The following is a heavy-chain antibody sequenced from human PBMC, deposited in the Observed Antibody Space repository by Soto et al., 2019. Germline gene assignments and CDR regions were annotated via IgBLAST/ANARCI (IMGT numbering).Heavy chain of an antibody. Sequence: QVQLQESGPGLVKPSQTLSLTCSVSGGSISSSGYYWTWIRQHPGKGLEWIGYIYYSGSTYYNPALKNRGTISVDTSKNQVSLKLRAVDAADTAVYCCGREGMVRGGPGLNFRMGVWGQGNTVNVSS. CDR3: GREGMVRGGPGLNFRMGV. V-gene: IGHV4-31*03. J-gene: IGHJ6*02. CDR2: IYYSGST. CDR1: GGSISSSGYY. D-gene: IGHD3-10*01.